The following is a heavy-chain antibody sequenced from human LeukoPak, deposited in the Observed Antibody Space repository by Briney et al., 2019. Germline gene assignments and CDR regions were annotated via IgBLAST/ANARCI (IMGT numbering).Heavy chain of an antibody. V-gene: IGHV4-61*02. D-gene: IGHD6-13*01. Sequence: PSENLYITCNVSGGSFSSASYYWSWIRQPAGKDLEWIGSIYTSGSTNYHPSFKTRVTISVDTSKNQFSLKLSSVTAADTAGYYCAMRERLAAAFDYWGQGTLVTVSS. CDR2: IYTSGST. CDR1: GGSFSSASYY. CDR3: AMRERLAAAFDY. J-gene: IGHJ4*02.